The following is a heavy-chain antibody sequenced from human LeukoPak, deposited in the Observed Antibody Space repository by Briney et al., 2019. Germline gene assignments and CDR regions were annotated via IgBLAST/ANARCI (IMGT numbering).Heavy chain of an antibody. J-gene: IGHJ4*02. CDR2: IGSSGRDT. V-gene: IGHV3-23*01. D-gene: IGHD2-15*01. CDR1: GLTFGDYA. Sequence: GGSLRLSCAASGLTFGDYAMSWVRQAPGKGLEWVSAIGSSGRDTYYADSVKGRFTISRDNSKNPLYLQMNSLRAEDTAVFYCAKIPPGYCSAGSCYLDYWRQGTQVTVPS. CDR3: AKIPPGYCSAGSCYLDY.